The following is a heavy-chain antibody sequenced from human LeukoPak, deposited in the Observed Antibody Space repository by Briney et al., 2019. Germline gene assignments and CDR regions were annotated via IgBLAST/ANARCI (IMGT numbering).Heavy chain of an antibody. Sequence: SETLSLTCFVSGGSISSSNYYWGWIRQPPGKGLEWIGSIYYSGSTYYNPSLKSRVTISVDTSKNQFSLKLSSVTAADTAVYYCARELGARPPHWFDPWGQGTLVTVSS. D-gene: IGHD6-6*01. CDR2: IYYSGST. J-gene: IGHJ5*02. CDR3: ARELGARPPHWFDP. CDR1: GGSISSSNYY. V-gene: IGHV4-39*02.